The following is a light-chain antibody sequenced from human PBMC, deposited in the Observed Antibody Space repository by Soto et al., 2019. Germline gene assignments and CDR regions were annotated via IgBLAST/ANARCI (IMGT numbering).Light chain of an antibody. CDR3: QQYHTYWT. CDR2: DAS. Sequence: DIQMTQSPSTLSASVGDRVTITCRASQSISTWLAWYQQKPGKAPNLLIYDASNLESGVPSRFSGSGSGTEFTLTINNLQPDDVATYYCQQYHTYWTFGQGTKVEIK. V-gene: IGKV1-5*01. J-gene: IGKJ1*01. CDR1: QSISTW.